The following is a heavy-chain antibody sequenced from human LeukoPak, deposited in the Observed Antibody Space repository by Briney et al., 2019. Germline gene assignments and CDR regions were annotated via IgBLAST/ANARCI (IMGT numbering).Heavy chain of an antibody. J-gene: IGHJ4*02. V-gene: IGHV3-30-3*01. CDR2: ISYDGSNK. D-gene: IGHD3-10*01. CDR3: ASSEIMVRGAIGDY. Sequence: GGSLRLSCAASGSTFSSYAMHWVRQAPGKGLEWVAVISYDGSNKYYADSVKGRFTISRDNSKNTLYLQMNSLRAEDTAVYYCASSEIMVRGAIGDYWGQGTLVTVSS. CDR1: GSTFSSYA.